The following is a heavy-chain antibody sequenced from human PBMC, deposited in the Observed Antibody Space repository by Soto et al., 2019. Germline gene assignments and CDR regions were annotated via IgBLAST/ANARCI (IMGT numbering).Heavy chain of an antibody. CDR2: INPNSGGT. Sequence: ASVKVSLKASGYPFTDCYLHWVRQAPGQGLEWMGWINPNSGGTKYEQKFQDRVTMTRDTSISTGYMELSRLRSDDTAVYYCAGHRGYCSSNCCWSFDQWGHGTLDTVSS. CDR1: GYPFTDCY. J-gene: IGHJ4*03. V-gene: IGHV1-2*02. D-gene: IGHD2-2*01. CDR3: AGHRGYCSSNCCWSFDQ.